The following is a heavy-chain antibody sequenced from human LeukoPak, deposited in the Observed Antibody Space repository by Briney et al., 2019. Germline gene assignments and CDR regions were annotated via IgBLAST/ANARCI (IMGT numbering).Heavy chain of an antibody. V-gene: IGHV1-69*06. D-gene: IGHD3-9*01. CDR3: ARVRPPLRYFDWLLWGYFDY. CDR2: IIPIFGTA. CDR1: GGTFSSYA. Sequence: SSVKVSCKASGGTFSSYAISWVRQAPGQGLEWIGGIIPIFGTANYAQKFQGRVTITADKSTSTAYMELSSLRSEDTAVYYCARVRPPLRYFDWLLWGYFDYWGQGTLVTVSS. J-gene: IGHJ4*02.